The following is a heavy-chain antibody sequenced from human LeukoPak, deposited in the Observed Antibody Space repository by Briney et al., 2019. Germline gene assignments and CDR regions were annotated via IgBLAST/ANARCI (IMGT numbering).Heavy chain of an antibody. J-gene: IGHJ4*02. V-gene: IGHV1-8*01. CDR2: MNPNSGNT. D-gene: IGHD1-7*01. Sequence: ASVKVSCKASGYTFTSYDINWVRQATGQGLEWMGWMNPNSGNTGYAQKFQGRVTMTRNTSISTAYMELSSLRSEDTAVYYCARLRGYNWNYARFYFDYWGQGTLVTVSS. CDR3: ARLRGYNWNYARFYFDY. CDR1: GYTFTSYD.